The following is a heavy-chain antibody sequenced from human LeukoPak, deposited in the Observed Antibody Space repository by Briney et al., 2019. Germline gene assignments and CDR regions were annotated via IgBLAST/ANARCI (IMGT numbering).Heavy chain of an antibody. Sequence: GGSLRLSCAASGFTFSSYAMSWVRQAPGKGLEWVSFISGSGDSTYYADSVKGRFTISRDNSKNTVYLQMNSLRAEDTAVYYCAKDLGGSSNEIAAMGGYWGQGTLVTVSS. CDR1: GFTFSSYA. J-gene: IGHJ4*02. CDR3: AKDLGGSSNEIAAMGGY. V-gene: IGHV3-23*01. CDR2: ISGSGDST. D-gene: IGHD5-18*01.